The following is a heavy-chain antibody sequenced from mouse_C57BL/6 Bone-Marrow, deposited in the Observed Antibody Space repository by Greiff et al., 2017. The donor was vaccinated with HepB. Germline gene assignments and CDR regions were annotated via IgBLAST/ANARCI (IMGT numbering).Heavy chain of an antibody. CDR2: IYPRSGNT. J-gene: IGHJ4*01. CDR3: ARFITTVVATFDYAMDY. V-gene: IGHV1-81*01. CDR1: GYTFTSYG. D-gene: IGHD1-1*01. Sequence: VQLQHSGAELARPGASVKLSCKASGYTFTSYGISWVKQRTGQGLEWIGEIYPRSGNTYYNEKFKGKATLTADKSSSTAYMELRSLTSEDSAVYFCARFITTVVATFDYAMDYWGQGTSVTVSS.